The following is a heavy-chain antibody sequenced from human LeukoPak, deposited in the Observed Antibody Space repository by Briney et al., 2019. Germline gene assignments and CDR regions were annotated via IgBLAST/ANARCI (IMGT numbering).Heavy chain of an antibody. CDR2: IYYSGST. CDR3: AAGTTGGGHWFDP. Sequence: SETLSLTCTVSGGSISSGGYYWSWIRQHPGKGLEWIGYIYYSGSTYYNPSLKSRVTISVDTSKNQFSLKLSSVTAAGTAVYYCAAGTTGGGHWFDPWGQGTLVTVSS. D-gene: IGHD1-1*01. J-gene: IGHJ5*02. CDR1: GGSISSGGYY. V-gene: IGHV4-31*03.